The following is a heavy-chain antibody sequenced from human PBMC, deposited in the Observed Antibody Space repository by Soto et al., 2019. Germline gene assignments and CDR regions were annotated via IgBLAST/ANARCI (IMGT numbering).Heavy chain of an antibody. J-gene: IGHJ4*02. V-gene: IGHV1-69*01. D-gene: IGHD6-19*01. CDR1: GGTFSNFA. CDR3: ARGGYSSGWDN. CDR2: IIAIFGAA. Sequence: QVQLVQSGAEVKKPGSSVKVSCKASGGTFSNFAVSWVRHAPGQGLEWMGGIIAIFGAAHYPQQFQGRVTITTDESTATAYMELSSLRPEDTAVYYCARGGYSSGWDNWGQGTLITVSS.